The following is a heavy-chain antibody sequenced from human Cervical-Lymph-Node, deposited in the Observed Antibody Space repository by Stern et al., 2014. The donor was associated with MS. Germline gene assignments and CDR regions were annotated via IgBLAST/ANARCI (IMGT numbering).Heavy chain of an antibody. D-gene: IGHD4-23*01. J-gene: IGHJ1*01. CDR1: GFTFSSSG. V-gene: IGHV3-33*01. CDR3: AREGGNTAEYFQH. Sequence: VQLVESGGGVVQPGRSLRLSCAASGFTFSSSGMHRVRQAPGKGLEWLAIIWYDGSNRYYADSVKGRFTISRDNSKNTLYLQMNSLRAEDTAVYYCAREGGNTAEYFQHWGQGTLVTVSS. CDR2: IWYDGSNR.